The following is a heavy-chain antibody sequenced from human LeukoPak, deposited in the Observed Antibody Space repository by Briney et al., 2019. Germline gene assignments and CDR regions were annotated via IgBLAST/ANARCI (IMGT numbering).Heavy chain of an antibody. CDR1: GYTFTNYY. V-gene: IGHV1-46*01. CDR3: ARVGARGRHFDY. Sequence: GASVKVSCKASGYTFTNYYMHWVRQAPGQGLEWMGIINPSGGSTSYAQKFQGRVTMTRDTSTTTAYMELSSLRSEDTAVYYCARVGARGRHFDYWGQGTLVTVSS. CDR2: INPSGGST. J-gene: IGHJ4*02. D-gene: IGHD3-16*01.